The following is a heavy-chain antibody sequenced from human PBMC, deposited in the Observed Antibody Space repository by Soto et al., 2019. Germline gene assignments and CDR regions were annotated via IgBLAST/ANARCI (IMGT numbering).Heavy chain of an antibody. V-gene: IGHV3-33*01. CDR3: ARSGIAVDY. D-gene: IGHD6-13*01. Sequence: QVQLVESGGGVVQPGRSLRLSCAASGFTFSSYGMHWVRQAPGKGLEWVAVIWYDGSNKYYADSVKGRFTISRDNSKNTLYLQMNSLRAEDTALYYCARSGIAVDYRGQGTLVTVSS. CDR2: IWYDGSNK. J-gene: IGHJ4*02. CDR1: GFTFSSYG.